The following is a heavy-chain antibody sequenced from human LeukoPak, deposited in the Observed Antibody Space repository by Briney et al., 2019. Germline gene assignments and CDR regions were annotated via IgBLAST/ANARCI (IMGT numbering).Heavy chain of an antibody. CDR3: ASPPLAYSSSWYYFDY. J-gene: IGHJ4*02. V-gene: IGHV1-69*04. D-gene: IGHD6-13*01. Sequence: SVKASCKASGGTFSSYAISWVRQAPGQGLEWTGRIIPILGIANYAQKFQGRVTITADKSTSTAYMELSSLRSEDTAVYYCASPPLAYSSSWYYFDYWGQGTLVTVSS. CDR1: GGTFSSYA. CDR2: IIPILGIA.